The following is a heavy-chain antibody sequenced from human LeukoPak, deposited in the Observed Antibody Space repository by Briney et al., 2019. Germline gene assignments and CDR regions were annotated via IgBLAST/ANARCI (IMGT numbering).Heavy chain of an antibody. J-gene: IGHJ6*03. D-gene: IGHD2-2*01. CDR2: IYYGGST. CDR3: AGDIVVVPAALDYYYYMDV. V-gene: IGHV4-59*01. Sequence: SETLSLTCTVSGGSISSYYWSWIRQPPGKGLEWIGYIYYGGSTNYNPSLKSRVTISVDTSKNQFSLKLSSVTAADTAVYYCAGDIVVVPAALDYYYYMDVWGKGTTVTVSS. CDR1: GGSISSYY.